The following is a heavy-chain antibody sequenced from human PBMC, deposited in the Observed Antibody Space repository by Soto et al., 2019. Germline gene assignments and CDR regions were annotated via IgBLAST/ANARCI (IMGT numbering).Heavy chain of an antibody. Sequence: WGAQRVSCAASGVTFRSCNMNWVRHGPGRGQQGVARVSYDAAVKYYADSVKGRFSISRDNAKNTVELEMNNLRPDDSAVYYCAKGDDKSGYYLAGGVDVWGQGPTVTVSS. CDR3: AKGDDKSGYYLAGGVDV. CDR2: VSYDAAVK. V-gene: IGHV3-30*18. J-gene: IGHJ6*02. D-gene: IGHD3-22*01. CDR1: GVTFRSCN.